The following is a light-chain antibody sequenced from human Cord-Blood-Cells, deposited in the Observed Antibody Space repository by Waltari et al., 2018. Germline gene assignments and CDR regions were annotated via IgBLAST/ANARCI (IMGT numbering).Light chain of an antibody. V-gene: IGLV2-14*03. J-gene: IGLJ1*01. Sequence: QSALTQPASVSGSPGQSITISCTRTSSDVGGYNYVSWYQQHPGKAPKLMIYDGSNRPSGVSNRFSGSKSGNTASLTISGLQAEDEADYYFSSYTSSSTYVFGTGTKVTVL. CDR3: SSYTSSSTYV. CDR1: SSDVGGYNY. CDR2: DGS.